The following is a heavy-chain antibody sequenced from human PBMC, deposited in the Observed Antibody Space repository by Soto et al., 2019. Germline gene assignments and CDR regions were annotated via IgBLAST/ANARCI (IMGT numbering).Heavy chain of an antibody. J-gene: IGHJ6*02. CDR3: AKVQGFASIIQLWSYYYYYGMDV. CDR1: GFTFSSYG. V-gene: IGHV3-30*18. CDR2: ISYDGSNK. D-gene: IGHD5-18*01. Sequence: HPGGSLRLSCAASGFTFSSYGMHWVRQAPGKGLEWVAVISYDGSNKYYADSVKGRFTISRDNSKNTLYLQMNSLRAEDTAVYYCAKVQGFASIIQLWSYYYYYGMDVWGQGTTVTVSS.